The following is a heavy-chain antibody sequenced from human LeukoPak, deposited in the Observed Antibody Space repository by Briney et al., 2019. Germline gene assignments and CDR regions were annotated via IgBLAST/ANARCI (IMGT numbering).Heavy chain of an antibody. CDR1: GGSISSYY. CDR3: ATQWPSEAFDI. V-gene: IGHV4-59*01. D-gene: IGHD6-19*01. J-gene: IGHJ3*02. Sequence: SETLSLTCTVSGGSISSYYWSWIRQPPGKGLEWIGSIYYSGSTYYNPSLKSRVTISVDTSKNQFSLKLSSVTAADTAVYYCATQWPSEAFDIWGQGTMVTVSS. CDR2: IYYSGST.